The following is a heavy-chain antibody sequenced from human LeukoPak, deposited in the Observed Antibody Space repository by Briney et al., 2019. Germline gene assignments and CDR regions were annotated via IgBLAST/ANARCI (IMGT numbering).Heavy chain of an antibody. CDR2: INTNTGNP. J-gene: IGHJ3*02. Sequence: ASVKVSCTASGYTFTSYDINWVRQAPGQGLEWMGWINTNTGNPTYAQGFTGRFVFSLDTSVSTAYLQISSLKAEDTAVYYCARGGGSYLGEDAFDIWGQGTMVTVSS. CDR3: ARGGGSYLGEDAFDI. V-gene: IGHV7-4-1*02. CDR1: GYTFTSYD. D-gene: IGHD1-26*01.